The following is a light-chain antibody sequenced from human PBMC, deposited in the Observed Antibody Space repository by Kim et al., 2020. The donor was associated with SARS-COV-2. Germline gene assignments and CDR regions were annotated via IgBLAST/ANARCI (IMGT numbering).Light chain of an antibody. J-gene: IGKJ5*01. CDR1: QGICNS. V-gene: IGKV1-16*02. Sequence: SVGDRVSISCRESQGICNSLAWFLQKTRRAPMSLIYAASSLQSGVPSKFSGSGSGTDFTLTISSLQSEDFATYYCQQYHSYPITFGQGTRLEIK. CDR2: AAS. CDR3: QQYHSYPIT.